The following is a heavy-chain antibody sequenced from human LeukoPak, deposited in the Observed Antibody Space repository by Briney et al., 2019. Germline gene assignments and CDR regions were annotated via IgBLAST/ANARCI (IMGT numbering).Heavy chain of an antibody. CDR2: INPHTGGT. V-gene: IGHV1-2*02. CDR3: ARRNPMTQDAFDI. J-gene: IGHJ3*02. CDR1: EYSFIGYY. Sequence: GASVTVSCKASEYSFIGYYIHWVRQAPGEGLEWMGWINPHTGGTNYAQKFQGRVTMTRDTSISTAYMELRSLRSDDTAVYYCARRNPMTQDAFDIWGQGTMVTVSS. D-gene: IGHD2-21*02.